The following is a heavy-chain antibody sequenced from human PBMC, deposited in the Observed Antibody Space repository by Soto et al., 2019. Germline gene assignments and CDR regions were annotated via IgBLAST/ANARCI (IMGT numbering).Heavy chain of an antibody. CDR2: IIPIFGTA. Sequence: GASVKVSCKASGYTFSSYAISWVRQAPGQGLEWMGGIIPIFGTANYAQKFQGRVTITADESTSTAYMELRSLRSDDTAVYYCARSILAYCGGDCYSFFWFDPWGQGTLVTVSS. CDR3: ARSILAYCGGDCYSFFWFDP. J-gene: IGHJ5*02. D-gene: IGHD2-21*02. V-gene: IGHV1-69*13. CDR1: GYTFSSYA.